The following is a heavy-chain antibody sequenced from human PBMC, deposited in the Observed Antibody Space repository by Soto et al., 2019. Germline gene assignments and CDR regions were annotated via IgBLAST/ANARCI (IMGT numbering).Heavy chain of an antibody. D-gene: IGHD5-12*01. CDR1: GFTFSSYW. CDR3: ARDAGNSGYDLLDY. V-gene: IGHV3-7*05. CDR2: IKQDGSEK. Sequence: DVQLVESGGGLVQPGGSLRLSCAASGFTFSSYWMTWVRQAPGKGLEWVANIKQDGSEKNYVDSVKGRFTISGDNAKNSLFLQMNSLRAEDTAVYYCARDAGNSGYDLLDYWGQGTLVTVSS. J-gene: IGHJ4*02.